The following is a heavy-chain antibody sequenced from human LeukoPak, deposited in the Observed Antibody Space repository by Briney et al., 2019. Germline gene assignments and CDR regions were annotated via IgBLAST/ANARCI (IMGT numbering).Heavy chain of an antibody. D-gene: IGHD5-12*01. Sequence: GASVKVSCKTSGYTCTTYDINWVRQATGQGLEWMGWMNPNSGNTGYAQKFQGRVTMTRNNHITTAYMELSSLRSEDAAVYYCARVEFNGGYSHIYWGQGTLVTVSS. CDR3: ARVEFNGGYSHIY. V-gene: IGHV1-8*01. CDR1: GYTCTTYD. J-gene: IGHJ4*02. CDR2: MNPNSGNT.